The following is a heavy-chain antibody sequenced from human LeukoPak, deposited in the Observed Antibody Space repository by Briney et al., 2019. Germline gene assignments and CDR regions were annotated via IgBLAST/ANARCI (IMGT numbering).Heavy chain of an antibody. CDR2: IYYSGST. Sequence: KPSETLSLTCTVSGGSISSSSYYWGWIRQPPGKGLEWIGSIYYSGSTYYNPSLKSRVTISVDTSKDQFSLKLSSVTAADTAVYYCARPPLYYGGWFDPWGQGTLVTVSS. V-gene: IGHV4-39*01. CDR3: ARPPLYYGGWFDP. CDR1: GGSISSSSYY. D-gene: IGHD3-10*01. J-gene: IGHJ5*02.